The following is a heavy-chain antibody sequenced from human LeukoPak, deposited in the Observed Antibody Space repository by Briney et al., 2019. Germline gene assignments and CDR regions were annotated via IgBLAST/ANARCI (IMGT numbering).Heavy chain of an antibody. D-gene: IGHD2-15*01. J-gene: IGHJ5*02. Sequence: ASVKVSCKASGGTFSSYAISWVRQAPGQGLEWMGRIIPILGIANYAQKFQGRVTITADKSTSTAYMELSSLRSEDTAVYYCARGRRYCSGGSCYGHSWFDPWGQGTLVTVSS. CDR1: GGTFSSYA. CDR3: ARGRRYCSGGSCYGHSWFDP. V-gene: IGHV1-69*04. CDR2: IIPILGIA.